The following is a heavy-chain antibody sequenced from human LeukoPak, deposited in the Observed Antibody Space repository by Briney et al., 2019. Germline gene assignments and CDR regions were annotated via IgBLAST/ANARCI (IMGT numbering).Heavy chain of an antibody. CDR2: IYTSGST. J-gene: IGHJ6*02. D-gene: IGHD2-15*01. Sequence: SETLALTCTVSCGSISSYYWSWIRQPAGKGQEWIGRIYTSGSTNYKPSLKSRVTMSVDTSKNQFSLKLSSVTAADTAVYYCARSAASRYCSGGSCSDYGMDVWGQGTTVTVSS. V-gene: IGHV4-4*07. CDR1: CGSISSYY. CDR3: ARSAASRYCSGGSCSDYGMDV.